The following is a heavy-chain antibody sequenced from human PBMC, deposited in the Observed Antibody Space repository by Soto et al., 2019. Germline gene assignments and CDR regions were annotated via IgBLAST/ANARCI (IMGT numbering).Heavy chain of an antibody. J-gene: IGHJ6*02. Sequence: PGGSLRLSCAASGFTFSSCWMHWVRQAPGKGLVWVSRINSDGSSTSYADSVKGRFTISRDNAKNTLYLQMNSLRAEDTAVYYCARYSSGWIYYYYGMDVWGQGTTVTVSS. V-gene: IGHV3-74*01. CDR3: ARYSSGWIYYYYGMDV. CDR1: GFTFSSCW. CDR2: INSDGSST. D-gene: IGHD6-19*01.